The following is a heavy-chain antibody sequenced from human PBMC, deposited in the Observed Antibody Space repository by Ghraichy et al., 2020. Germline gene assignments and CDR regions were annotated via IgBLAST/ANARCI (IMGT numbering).Heavy chain of an antibody. V-gene: IGHV4-34*01. CDR2: INHSGSK. J-gene: IGHJ6*03. CDR3: AGGHYFDYYMDV. D-gene: IGHD3-16*01. CDR1: GGSSSTYF. Sequence: SQTLSLTCGVFGGSSSTYFWSWIRQAPGQGLEWIGEINHSGSKTYTPSLKSRVSMSLDTSKNHFSLNLTSVTAADTAVYYCAGGHYFDYYMDVWGKGTTVTVSS.